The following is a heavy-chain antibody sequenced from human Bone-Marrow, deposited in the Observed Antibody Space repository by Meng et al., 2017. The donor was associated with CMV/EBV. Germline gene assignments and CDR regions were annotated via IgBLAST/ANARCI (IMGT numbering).Heavy chain of an antibody. CDR3: ARDYNFIGFDP. CDR2: IWYDGSNK. CDR1: GFTFSSYG. V-gene: IGHV3-33*01. Sequence: GGSLRLSCAASGFTFSSYGMHWVRQAPGKGLEWVAVIWYDGSNKYYADYVKGRFTISRDNSKNTLYLQMNSLRAEDTAVYYCARDYNFIGFDPWGQGTLVTVSS. J-gene: IGHJ5*02. D-gene: IGHD3-10*01.